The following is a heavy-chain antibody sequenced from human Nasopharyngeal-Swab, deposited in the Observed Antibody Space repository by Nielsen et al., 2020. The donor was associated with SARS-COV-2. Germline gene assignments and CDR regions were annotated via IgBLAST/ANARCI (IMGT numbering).Heavy chain of an antibody. V-gene: IGHV3-48*03. J-gene: IGHJ6*02. CDR2: ISSSGSTI. D-gene: IGHD1-1*01. CDR1: GFTFSSYE. Sequence: GGSLRLSCAASGFTFSSYEMNWVRQAPGKGLEWVSYISSSGSTIYYADSVKGRFTISRDNAKNSLYLQMNSPRVEDTAVYYCARLGTESYHYYSLDVWGQGTTVTVSS. CDR3: ARLGTESYHYYSLDV.